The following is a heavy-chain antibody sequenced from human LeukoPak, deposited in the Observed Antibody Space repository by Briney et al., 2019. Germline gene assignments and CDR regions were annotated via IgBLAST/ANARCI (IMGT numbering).Heavy chain of an antibody. CDR1: GYTFTSYG. Sequence: WASVKVSCKASGYTFTSYGISWVRQAPGQGLEWMGWISAYNGNTNYAQKLQGRVTMTTDTSTSTAYMELRSLRSDDTAVYYCVKDSFHSNFPDYWGQGTLVTVSS. CDR2: ISAYNGNT. V-gene: IGHV1-18*01. J-gene: IGHJ4*02. D-gene: IGHD1-7*01. CDR3: VKDSFHSNFPDY.